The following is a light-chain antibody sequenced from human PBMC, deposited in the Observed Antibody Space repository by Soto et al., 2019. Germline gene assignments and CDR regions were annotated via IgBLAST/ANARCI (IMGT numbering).Light chain of an antibody. CDR3: QSFDTSLSGFLV. V-gene: IGLV1-40*01. J-gene: IGLJ2*01. CDR2: HNN. Sequence: QSVLTQPPSVSGAPGQRVTISCTGSSSNIGAGYDVHWYKQLPGTAPKLLIYHNNNRPSGVPDRFSGSKSDTSASLAITGLQAEDEADYYCQSFDTSLSGFLVFGGGTKVTVL. CDR1: SSNIGAGYD.